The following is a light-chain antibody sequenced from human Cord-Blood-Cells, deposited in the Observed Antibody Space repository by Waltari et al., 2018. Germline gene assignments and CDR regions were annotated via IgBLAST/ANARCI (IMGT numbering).Light chain of an antibody. CDR2: YKSDSDK. CDR1: SAINVGTYR. J-gene: IGLJ3*02. Sequence: QAVLTQPSSLSASPEASASLTCTLRSAINVGTYRIYWYQQKPGSPPQYLLRYKSDSDKQQGSGVPSRFSGSKDASTNAGILLISGLQSEDEADYYCMIWHSSAWVFGGGTKLTVL. CDR3: MIWHSSAWV. V-gene: IGLV5-45*02.